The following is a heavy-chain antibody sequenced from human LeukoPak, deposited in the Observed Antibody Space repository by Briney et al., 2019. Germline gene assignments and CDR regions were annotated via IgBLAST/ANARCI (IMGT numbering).Heavy chain of an antibody. CDR2: IYTSGST. Sequence: PSETLSLTCAVYGGSFSGYYWSWIRQPPGKGLEWIGRIYTSGSTNYNPSLKSRVTISVDTSKNQFSLKLSSGTAADTAVYYCARGVSGYSSRNFDYWGQGTLVTVSS. J-gene: IGHJ4*02. CDR3: ARGVSGYSSRNFDY. CDR1: GGSFSGYY. D-gene: IGHD6-19*01. V-gene: IGHV4-59*10.